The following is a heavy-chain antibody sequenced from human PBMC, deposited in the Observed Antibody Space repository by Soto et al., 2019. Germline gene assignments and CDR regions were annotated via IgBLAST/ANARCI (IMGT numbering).Heavy chain of an antibody. CDR1: GFTFSSYA. CDR3: ARALGYAFDI. Sequence: GSLRLSCAASGFTFSSYAMHWVRQAPGKGLEYVSAISSNGGSTYYANSVKGRFTISRDNSKNTLYLQMGSLRAEDMAVYYCARALGYAFDIWGQGTMVTVPS. J-gene: IGHJ3*02. D-gene: IGHD7-27*01. V-gene: IGHV3-64*01. CDR2: ISSNGGST.